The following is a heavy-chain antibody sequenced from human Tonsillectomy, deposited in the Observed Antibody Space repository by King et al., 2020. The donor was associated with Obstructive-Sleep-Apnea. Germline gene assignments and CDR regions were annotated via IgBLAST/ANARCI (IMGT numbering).Heavy chain of an antibody. D-gene: IGHD4-17*01. CDR1: GFTFSSYG. CDR3: AKDPGKIDYGDTRGYFDY. V-gene: IGHV3-30*18. J-gene: IGHJ4*02. CDR2: ISYDGSNK. Sequence: VQLVESGGGVVQPGRSLRLSCAASGFTFSSYGMHWVRQAPGKGLEWVAVISYDGSNKYYADSVKGRFTISRDNSKNTLYLQMNSLRAEDTAVYYCAKDPGKIDYGDTRGYFDYWGQGTLVTVSS.